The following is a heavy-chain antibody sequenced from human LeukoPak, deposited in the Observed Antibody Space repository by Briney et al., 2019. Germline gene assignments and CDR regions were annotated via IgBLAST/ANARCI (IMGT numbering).Heavy chain of an antibody. CDR2: INHSGST. V-gene: IGHV4-34*01. CDR3: ARVRIQLWQEGTVFDY. Sequence: ASETLSLTCAVYGGSFSGYYWSWIRQPPGKGLEWIGEINHSGSTNYNPSLKSRVTISVDTSKNQFSLKLSSVTAGDTAVYYCARVRIQLWQEGTVFDYWGQGTLVTVSS. J-gene: IGHJ4*02. CDR1: GGSFSGYY. D-gene: IGHD5-18*01.